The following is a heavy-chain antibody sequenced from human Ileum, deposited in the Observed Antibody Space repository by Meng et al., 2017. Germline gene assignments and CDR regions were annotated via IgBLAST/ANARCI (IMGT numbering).Heavy chain of an antibody. Sequence: VRLQESGPGRVRPSETLSLTCTVSGGSVSTSDYQWGWIRQPPGKGLEWIGYAGTNYNPSLKSRVTISVDTSKRQFSLKLTSVTAADTAVYYCARDHWGSLDYWGQGILVTVSS. CDR3: ARDHWGSLDY. V-gene: IGHV4-61*08. CDR1: GGSVSTSDYQ. CDR2: AGT. J-gene: IGHJ4*02. D-gene: IGHD7-27*01.